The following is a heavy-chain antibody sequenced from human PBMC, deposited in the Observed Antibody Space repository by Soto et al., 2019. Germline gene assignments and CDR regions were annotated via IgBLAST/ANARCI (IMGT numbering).Heavy chain of an antibody. CDR2: IYYSGST. Sequence: QVQLQESGPGLVKPSQTLSLTCTVSGGSISSGGYYWSWIRQHPGKGLEWIGYIYYSGSTFYNPSLKSRVTMSVDTSENQFSLKLSSVTAADTAVFYCARGRVDTAMVGKYYFDYWGQGTLVTVSS. CDR1: GGSISSGGYY. CDR3: ARGRVDTAMVGKYYFDY. V-gene: IGHV4-31*03. D-gene: IGHD5-18*01. J-gene: IGHJ4*02.